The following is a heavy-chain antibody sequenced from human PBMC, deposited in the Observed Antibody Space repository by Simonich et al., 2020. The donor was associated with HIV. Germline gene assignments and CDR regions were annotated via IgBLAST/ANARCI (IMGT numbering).Heavy chain of an antibody. CDR1: VGSFSGYS. CDR3: ARIGPDYYRGYYYMDV. V-gene: IGHV4-34*01. CDR2: INHGGGN. D-gene: IGHD3-10*01. J-gene: IGHJ6*03. Sequence: QLQLQQWGAGLLKPSATLSLTCAVYVGSFSGYSWSWIRQPPGKGLEWIGKINHGGGNHSNPTLKSRVTISVDTSKKQFSLKLSSVTAADTDVYYCARIGPDYYRGYYYMDVWGKGTTVTVSS.